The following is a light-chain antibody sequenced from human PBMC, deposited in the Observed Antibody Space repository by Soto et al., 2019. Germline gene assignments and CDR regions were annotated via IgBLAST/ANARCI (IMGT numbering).Light chain of an antibody. CDR1: QSIGSW. V-gene: IGKV1-5*03. Sequence: DIQMTQSPFTLSASVGDRVTITCRATQSIGSWLAWYQQKPGKAPKLLIYKASTLESGVPSRFSGSGSGTEFTLTIRSMQPDDFATYYCQQYNTYLWTFGQGTKVDIK. CDR3: QQYNTYLWT. CDR2: KAS. J-gene: IGKJ1*01.